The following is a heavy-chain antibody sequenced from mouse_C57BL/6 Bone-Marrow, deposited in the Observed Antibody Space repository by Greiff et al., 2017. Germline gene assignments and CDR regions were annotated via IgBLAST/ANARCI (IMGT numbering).Heavy chain of an antibody. CDR1: GYTFTTYP. D-gene: IGHD2-1*01. J-gene: IGHJ1*03. Sequence: VQLQQSGAELVKPGASVKMSCKASGYTFTTYPIEWMKQNHGKSLEWIGNFHPYNDDTKYNEKFKGKATLTVEKSYSTVYLELSRLTSDDSAVYYCAIFYYGNYRYFDVWGTGTTVTVSS. CDR3: AIFYYGNYRYFDV. V-gene: IGHV1-47*01. CDR2: FHPYNDDT.